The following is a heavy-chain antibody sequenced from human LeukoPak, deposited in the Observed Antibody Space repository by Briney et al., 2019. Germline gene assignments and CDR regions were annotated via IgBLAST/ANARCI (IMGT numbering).Heavy chain of an antibody. Sequence: SETLSLTCTVSGDSISSSSYYWGWIRQPPGKELEWIGTISYSGNTYYNPSLKSRVTISVDTSENQCSLKLSSVTAADTAVYYCARRQVAGVEGLYCFDYWGQGTLVTVSS. CDR1: GDSISSSSYY. CDR2: ISYSGNT. J-gene: IGHJ4*02. D-gene: IGHD2-15*01. V-gene: IGHV4-39*01. CDR3: ARRQVAGVEGLYCFDY.